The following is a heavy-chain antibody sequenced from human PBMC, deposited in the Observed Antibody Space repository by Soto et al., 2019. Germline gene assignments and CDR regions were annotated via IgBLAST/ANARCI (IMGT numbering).Heavy chain of an antibody. J-gene: IGHJ5*02. CDR3: AKVIKRDTAAGDLHT. V-gene: IGHV3-23*01. CDR2: ISGSGGIT. Sequence: GVSLRLSCAASGFTFGDHAMSWVRQAPGKGLEWVSVISGSGGITYYEDSVKGRFTISRDNAKNTLYLQMNSLRAEDTALYYCAKVIKRDTAAGDLHTWCQGTLVTVSS. CDR1: GFTFGDHA. D-gene: IGHD5-18*01.